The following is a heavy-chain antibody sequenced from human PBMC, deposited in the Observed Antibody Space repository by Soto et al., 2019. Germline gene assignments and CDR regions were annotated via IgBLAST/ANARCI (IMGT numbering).Heavy chain of an antibody. CDR2: ISAYNGNT. Sequence: KLYRKGAVYGKSGDRVGCLSHDPGQGLEWMGRISAYNGNTNYAQKLQGRVTMTTDTSTSTAYMELRSLRSDDTAVYYCARVVGALGHWFDPWGQGTLVTSPQ. V-gene: IGHV1-18*01. D-gene: IGHD1-26*01. CDR3: ARVVGALGHWFDP. J-gene: IGHJ5*02. CDR1: VYGKSGDR.